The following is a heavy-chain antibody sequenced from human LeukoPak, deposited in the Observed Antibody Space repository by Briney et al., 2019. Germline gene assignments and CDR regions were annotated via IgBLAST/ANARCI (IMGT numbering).Heavy chain of an antibody. Sequence: ASVKVSCKVSGYMFTELPIHWVRQTPAKGLEWMGGFDPADGEPVYAQNFKDRLTMTEDTSTDTAYIELSSLRSEDTAVYYCATVPLLKRYCSGGSCYPLGYFDLWGRGTLVTVSS. D-gene: IGHD2-15*01. CDR3: ATVPLLKRYCSGGSCYPLGYFDL. V-gene: IGHV1-24*01. J-gene: IGHJ2*01. CDR2: FDPADGEP. CDR1: GYMFTELP.